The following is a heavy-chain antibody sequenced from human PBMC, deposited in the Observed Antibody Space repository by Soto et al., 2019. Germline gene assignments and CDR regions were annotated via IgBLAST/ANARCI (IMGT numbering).Heavy chain of an antibody. CDR2: IIPIFGTA. CDR3: ARDTTTVVTSAYNWFDP. V-gene: IGHV1-69*13. Sequence: SVKVSCKASGGTFSSYAISWVRQAPGQGLEWMGGIIPIFGTANYAQKFQGRVTITADESTGTAYMELSSLRSEDTAVYYCARDTTTVVTSAYNWFDPWGQGTLVTVSS. J-gene: IGHJ5*02. D-gene: IGHD4-17*01. CDR1: GGTFSSYA.